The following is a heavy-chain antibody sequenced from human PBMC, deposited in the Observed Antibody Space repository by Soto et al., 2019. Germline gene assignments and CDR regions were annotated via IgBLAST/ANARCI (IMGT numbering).Heavy chain of an antibody. Sequence: GASVKVSCKASGYTFTSYYMHWVRQAPGQGLEWMGIINPSGGSTSYAQKFQGRVTVTRDTSTSTVYMELSSLRSEDTAVYYCARESVLRGGNSRPFWDAFDIWGQGTMVTVSS. CDR3: ARESVLRGGNSRPFWDAFDI. CDR2: INPSGGST. V-gene: IGHV1-46*01. D-gene: IGHD2-21*02. CDR1: GYTFTSYY. J-gene: IGHJ3*02.